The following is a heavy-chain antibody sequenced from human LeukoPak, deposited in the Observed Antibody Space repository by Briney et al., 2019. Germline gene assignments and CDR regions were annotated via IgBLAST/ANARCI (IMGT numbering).Heavy chain of an antibody. D-gene: IGHD6-25*01. CDR3: AKAGPDTAAAGHKPFDY. Sequence: GGTLRLSCAASGFTFSSYGMSWVRQAPGKGLEWVSAISGSGGSTYYADSVKGRFTISRDNSKNTLYLQMNSLRAEDTAVYYCAKAGPDTAAAGHKPFDYWGQGTLVTVSS. CDR2: ISGSGGST. CDR1: GFTFSSYG. J-gene: IGHJ4*02. V-gene: IGHV3-23*01.